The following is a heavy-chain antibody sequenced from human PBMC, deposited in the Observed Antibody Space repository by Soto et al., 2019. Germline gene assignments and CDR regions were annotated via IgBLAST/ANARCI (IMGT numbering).Heavy chain of an antibody. CDR3: AREGGYCSGGSCPIDY. Sequence: GGSLRLSCAASGVTFGSYGMHCVRQAPGKGLEWVAVIWYDGSNKYYADSVKGRFTISRDNSKNTLYLQMNSLRAEDTAVYYCAREGGYCSGGSCPIDYWGQGTLVTVSS. J-gene: IGHJ4*02. D-gene: IGHD2-15*01. CDR1: GVTFGSYG. CDR2: IWYDGSNK. V-gene: IGHV3-33*01.